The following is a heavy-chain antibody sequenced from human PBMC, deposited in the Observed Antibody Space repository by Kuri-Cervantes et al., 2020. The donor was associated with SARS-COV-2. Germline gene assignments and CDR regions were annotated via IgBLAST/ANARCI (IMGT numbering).Heavy chain of an antibody. CDR3: ARAISSWFDY. CDR1: GFTFSSYS. J-gene: IGHJ4*02. D-gene: IGHD6-13*01. V-gene: IGHV3-48*02. CDR2: ISSSSSTI. Sequence: GESLKISCAASGFTFSSYSMNWVRQAPGKGLEWVSYISSSSSTIYYADSVKGQFTISRDNAKNSLYLQMNSLRDEDTAVYYCARAISSWFDYWGQGTLVTVSS.